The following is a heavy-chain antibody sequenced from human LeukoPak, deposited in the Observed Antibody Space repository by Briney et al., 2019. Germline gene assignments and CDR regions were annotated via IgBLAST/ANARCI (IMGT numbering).Heavy chain of an antibody. D-gene: IGHD3-22*01. J-gene: IGHJ4*02. V-gene: IGHV3-23*01. CDR2: ISGSGYST. CDR3: AKYYYDSSGYYDAAPLDS. CDR1: GFSFNTYA. Sequence: GGSLTLSCAASGFSFNTYAMSWVRQAPGKGLEWVSSISGSGYSTYYADSVEGRFTISRDNFKSTLFLQMISLRAEDTAVYSCAKYYYDSSGYYDAAPLDSWGQGTLVTVFS.